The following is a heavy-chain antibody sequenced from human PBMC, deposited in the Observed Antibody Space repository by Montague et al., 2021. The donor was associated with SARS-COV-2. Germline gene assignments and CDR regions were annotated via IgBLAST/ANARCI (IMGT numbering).Heavy chain of an antibody. J-gene: IGHJ3*02. CDR2: ISYDGSNK. D-gene: IGHD1-26*01. V-gene: IGHV3-30-3*01. CDR1: GFTFSSYA. Sequence: SLRLSCAASGFTFSSYAMHWVCQAPGKGLEWVAVISYDGSNKYYADSVKGRFTISRGNSKNTLYLQMNSLRAEDTAVYYCARDPDSGSYSSDAFDIWGQGTMVTVSS. CDR3: ARDPDSGSYSSDAFDI.